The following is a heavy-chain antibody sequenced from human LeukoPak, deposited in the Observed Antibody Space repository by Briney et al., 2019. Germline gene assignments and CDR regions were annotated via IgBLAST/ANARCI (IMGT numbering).Heavy chain of an antibody. CDR3: ARKRPANFVFDL. J-gene: IGHJ4*02. Sequence: GATVKISCKASANTLTDYYIHWIKQAPGKGLEWMGRVDPEDEEAIYAENFQGRVTITADTSTDTSYTDLSSLTSEDTALYFCARKRPANFVFDLWGQGTLVTVAS. CDR1: ANTLTDYY. V-gene: IGHV1-69-2*01. CDR2: VDPEDEEA. D-gene: IGHD1-1*01.